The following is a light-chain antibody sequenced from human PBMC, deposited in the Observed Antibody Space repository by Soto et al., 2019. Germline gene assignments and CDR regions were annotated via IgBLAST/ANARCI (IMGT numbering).Light chain of an antibody. Sequence: DIQMTQSPSTLSASVGDRVTITCRASQSINSWLAWYQQKPGKAPNLLIYDASSLESGVPSRFSGSGSGTEFTLTISSLQPDDVATSYCQKYHNYNTFGQGTKLEIK. CDR1: QSINSW. CDR2: DAS. V-gene: IGKV1-5*01. J-gene: IGKJ2*01. CDR3: QKYHNYNT.